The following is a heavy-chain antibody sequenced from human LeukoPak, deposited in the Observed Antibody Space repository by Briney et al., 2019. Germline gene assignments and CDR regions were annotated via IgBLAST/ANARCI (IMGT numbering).Heavy chain of an antibody. CDR3: ARLLADPGYYYDSSGYYYFDY. CDR2: IYYSGST. J-gene: IGHJ4*02. V-gene: IGHV4-59*08. Sequence: PSETLSLTCTVSGGSISSYYWSWIRQPPGKGLEWIGYIYYSGSTNYNPSLKSRVTISVDTSKNQFSLKLSSVTAADTAVYYCARLLADPGYYYDSSGYYYFDYWGQGTLVTVSS. CDR1: GGSISSYY. D-gene: IGHD3-22*01.